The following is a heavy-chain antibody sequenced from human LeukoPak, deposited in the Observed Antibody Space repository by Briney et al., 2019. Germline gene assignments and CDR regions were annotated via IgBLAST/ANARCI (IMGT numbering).Heavy chain of an antibody. J-gene: IGHJ4*02. CDR1: GDSISSYY. Sequence: KPSETLSLTCTVSGDSISSYYWSWIRQPPGKGLEWIGSLFYSGNTNYNRSLKSRVTISLDKSKNQASLKLSSVTAADTAVYYCARGSSPFDYWGQGTLVTVSS. V-gene: IGHV4-59*08. CDR3: ARGSSPFDY. CDR2: LFYSGNT.